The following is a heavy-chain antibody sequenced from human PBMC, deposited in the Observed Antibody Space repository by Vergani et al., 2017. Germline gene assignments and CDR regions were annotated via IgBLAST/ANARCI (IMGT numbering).Heavy chain of an antibody. Sequence: EVQLLESGGDLVQPGGSLRLSCAASGITFNHYAMNWVRQAPGKGLEWVSGISGSGGSTYYAGSVKGRFTISRDSSKNTLYLQRNSLSAGDTAVYYCAKANPRNSGYDYLYYYHAMDVWGQGTTVTVSS. CDR3: AKANPRNSGYDYLYYYHAMDV. J-gene: IGHJ6*02. V-gene: IGHV3-23*01. CDR1: GITFNHYA. CDR2: ISGSGGST. D-gene: IGHD5-12*01.